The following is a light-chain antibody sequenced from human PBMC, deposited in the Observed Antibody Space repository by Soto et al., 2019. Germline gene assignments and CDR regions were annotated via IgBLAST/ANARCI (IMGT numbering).Light chain of an antibody. CDR3: GTWDSSLSAGRWV. V-gene: IGLV1-51*01. CDR1: RSNIGNNY. CDR2: DNN. J-gene: IGLJ3*02. Sequence: QSVLTQPPSASVTPGQRVTISCSGSRSNIGNNYVSWYQQLPGTAPKLLIYDNNKRPSGIPDRFSGSKSGTSATLGITGLQTGDEADYYCGTWDSSLSAGRWVFGGGTKLTVL.